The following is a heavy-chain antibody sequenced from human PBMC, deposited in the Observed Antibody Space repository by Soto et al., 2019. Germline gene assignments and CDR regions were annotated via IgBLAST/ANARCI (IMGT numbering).Heavy chain of an antibody. CDR1: SFRFSDYH. V-gene: IGHV3-11*01. Sequence: CLRLLGGARSFRFSDYHLSWIRQAPGKGLECCACVSRSGSTIYYADTVKGRFTISRDNAKNSLYLQMNSLRADDTAVYYCAAVGYCLTTSCTPTSDYHYGMDVWGQRTAVTVSS. D-gene: IGHD2-2*01. CDR2: VSRSGSTI. CDR3: AAVGYCLTTSCTPTSDYHYGMDV. J-gene: IGHJ6*02.